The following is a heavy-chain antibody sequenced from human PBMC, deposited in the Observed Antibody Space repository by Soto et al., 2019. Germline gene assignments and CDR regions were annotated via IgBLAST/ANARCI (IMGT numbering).Heavy chain of an antibody. Sequence: GESLKISCAASGFTFSSYAMSWVRQAPGKGLEWVSAISGSGGSTYYADSVKGRFTISRDNSKNTLYLQMNSLRAEVTAVYYCAKDRASRYYYGSGSYYFDYWGQGTLVTVSS. CDR1: GFTFSSYA. D-gene: IGHD3-10*01. J-gene: IGHJ4*02. CDR2: ISGSGGST. CDR3: AKDRASRYYYGSGSYYFDY. V-gene: IGHV3-23*01.